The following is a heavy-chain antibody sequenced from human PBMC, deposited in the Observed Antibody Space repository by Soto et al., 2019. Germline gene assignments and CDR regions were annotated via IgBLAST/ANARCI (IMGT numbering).Heavy chain of an antibody. D-gene: IGHD3-16*01. CDR2: ISDTGAST. CDR1: GFTFKKHA. Sequence: GGSLRLSCSASGFTFKKHALHWVRQAPGTGLEYVSGISDTGASTFHADSVKGRFTISRDNSRGTLFLQMNSLRGEDRAVYYCVKGRSGGYYYYYDGVDVWGQGTKVIVAS. J-gene: IGHJ6*02. CDR3: VKGRSGGYYYYYDGVDV. V-gene: IGHV3-64D*06.